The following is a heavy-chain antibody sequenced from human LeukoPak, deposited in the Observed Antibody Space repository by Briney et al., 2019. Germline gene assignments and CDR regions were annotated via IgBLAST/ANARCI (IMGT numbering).Heavy chain of an antibody. CDR3: ARGSSSSSSPFDI. Sequence: GGSLRLSCATSGFSFSNSAMSWVRQAPGKGLEWVSGISGGAGSTYYADALKGRFTISRDNSKNTLYLQMSSLRAEDTAVYYCARGSSSSSSPFDIWGQGTMVTVSS. D-gene: IGHD6-6*01. J-gene: IGHJ3*02. V-gene: IGHV3-23*01. CDR2: ISGGAGST. CDR1: GFSFSNSA.